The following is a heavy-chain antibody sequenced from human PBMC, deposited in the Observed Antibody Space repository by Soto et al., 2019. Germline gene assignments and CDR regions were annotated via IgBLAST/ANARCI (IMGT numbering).Heavy chain of an antibody. J-gene: IGHJ5*02. V-gene: IGHV4-59*01. CDR1: GGSISSYY. Sequence: SETLSLTCTVSGGSISSYYWSWIRQPPGKGLEWIGYIYYSGSTNYNPSLKSRVTISVDTSKNQCSLKLSSVTAADTAVYYCARAAGRGNWFDPWGQGTLVTVSS. CDR3: ARAAGRGNWFDP. D-gene: IGHD6-13*01. CDR2: IYYSGST.